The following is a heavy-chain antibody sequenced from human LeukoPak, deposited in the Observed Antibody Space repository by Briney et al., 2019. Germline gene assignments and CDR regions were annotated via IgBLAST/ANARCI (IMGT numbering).Heavy chain of an antibody. CDR3: VRQLLAFDY. CDR2: INHSGST. D-gene: IGHD6-19*01. Sequence: SETLSLTCAVYGGSFSGYYWSWIRQPPGKGLEWIGEINHSGSTNYNPSLKSRVTISRDTSKNQFYLRLNSVTAADTAVYYCVRQLLAFDYWGQGTLVSVSS. CDR1: GGSFSGYY. J-gene: IGHJ4*02. V-gene: IGHV4-34*01.